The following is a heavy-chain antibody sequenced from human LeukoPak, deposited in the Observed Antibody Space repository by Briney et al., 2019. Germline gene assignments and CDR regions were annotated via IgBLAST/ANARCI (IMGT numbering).Heavy chain of an antibody. J-gene: IGHJ4*02. Sequence: PGGSLRLSCAASGFTVSSNYMSWVRQAPGKGLECVSVIYSGGSTYYADSVKGRFTISRDNSKNTLYLRMNSLRAEDTAVYYCARYPSDQYYFDYWGQGTLVTVSS. CDR2: IYSGGST. CDR3: ARYPSDQYYFDY. V-gene: IGHV3-53*01. CDR1: GFTVSSNY.